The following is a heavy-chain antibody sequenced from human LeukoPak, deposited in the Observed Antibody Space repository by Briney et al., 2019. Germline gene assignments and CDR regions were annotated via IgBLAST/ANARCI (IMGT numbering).Heavy chain of an antibody. J-gene: IGHJ4*02. CDR2: IIPMFGTA. V-gene: IGHV1-69*13. CDR3: ARTGDDSSGYYGSSLDY. D-gene: IGHD3-22*01. CDR1: GGTFSNYA. Sequence: SVKVSCKASGGTFSNYAISWVRQAPGQGLQWMGGIIPMFGTANYAQRFQGRVTITADESSSTAYMELSSLRSEDTAVYYCARTGDDSSGYYGSSLDYWGQGTLVTVSS.